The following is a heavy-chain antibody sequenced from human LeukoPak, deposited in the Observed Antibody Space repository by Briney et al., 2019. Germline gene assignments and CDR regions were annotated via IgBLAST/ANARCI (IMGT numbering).Heavy chain of an antibody. CDR1: GYTFTGYY. CDR2: INPNSGGT. D-gene: IGHD6-13*01. Sequence: GASVEVSCKASGYTFTGYYMHWVRQAPGQGLEWMGWINPNSGGTNYAQKFQGRVTMTRDTSISTAYMELSRLRSDDTAVYYCARGPGIAEDWFDPWGQGTLVTVSS. CDR3: ARGPGIAEDWFDP. J-gene: IGHJ5*02. V-gene: IGHV1-2*02.